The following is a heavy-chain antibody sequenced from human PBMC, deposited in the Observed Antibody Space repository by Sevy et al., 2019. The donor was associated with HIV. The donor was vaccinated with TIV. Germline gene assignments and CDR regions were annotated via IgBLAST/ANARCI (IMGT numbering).Heavy chain of an antibody. CDR1: GYTFTSYA. CDR2: INAGNGNT. CDR3: ARKGRGTGYYYMDV. V-gene: IGHV1-3*01. Sequence: ASVKVSCKASGYTFTSYAMHWVRQAPGQRLEWMGWINAGNGNTKYSQKFQGRVTITRDTSASTAYMELSSLRSEDTAVYYCARKGRGTGYYYMDVWDKGTTVTVSS. J-gene: IGHJ6*03.